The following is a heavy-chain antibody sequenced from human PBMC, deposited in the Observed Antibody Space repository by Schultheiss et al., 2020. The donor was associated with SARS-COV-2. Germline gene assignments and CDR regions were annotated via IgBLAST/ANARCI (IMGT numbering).Heavy chain of an antibody. V-gene: IGHV4-4*02. J-gene: IGHJ6*04. Sequence: SETLSLTCAVSGGSISSSNWWSWVRQPPGKGLEWIGSIYYSGSTYYNPSLKSRVTISVDTSKNQFSLKLSSVTAADTAVYYCASLRGWGKGTTVTVSS. CDR2: IYYSGST. CDR3: ASLRG. CDR1: GGSISSSNW.